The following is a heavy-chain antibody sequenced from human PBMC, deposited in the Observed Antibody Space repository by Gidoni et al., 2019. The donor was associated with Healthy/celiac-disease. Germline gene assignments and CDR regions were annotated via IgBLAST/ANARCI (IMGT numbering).Heavy chain of an antibody. V-gene: IGHV4-39*07. CDR1: GGSISSSRYY. CDR3: ASPIGGNYYGSGSSAFDI. CDR2: IYYRGST. J-gene: IGHJ3*02. Sequence: QLQLQESGPGLVKPSETLSLTCTVSGGSISSSRYYWGGIRQPPGKGLGWIGSIYYRGSTYYNPSLKSRVTISVDTSKNQFSLKLSSVTAADTAVYYCASPIGGNYYGSGSSAFDIWGQGTMVTVSS. D-gene: IGHD3-10*01.